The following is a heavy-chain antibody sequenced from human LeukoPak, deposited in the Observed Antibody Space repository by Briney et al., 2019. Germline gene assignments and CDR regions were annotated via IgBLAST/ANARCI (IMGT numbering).Heavy chain of an antibody. CDR1: GYTFTGYY. CDR2: INPNSGGT. D-gene: IGHD2-2*01. J-gene: IGHJ6*02. CDR3: ARPIIGCSSTSCYESTHTYPYYYYGMDV. Sequence: GASVKVSCKASGYTFTGYYMHWVRQAPGQGLEWMGWINPNSGGTNYAQKFQGRVTMTRDTSISTAYMELSRLRSDDTAVYYCARPIIGCSSTSCYESTHTYPYYYYGMDVWGQGTTVTVSS. V-gene: IGHV1-2*02.